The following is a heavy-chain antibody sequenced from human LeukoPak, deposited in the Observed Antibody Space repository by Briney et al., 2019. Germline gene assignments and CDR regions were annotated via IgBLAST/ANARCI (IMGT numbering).Heavy chain of an antibody. V-gene: IGHV1-2*06. D-gene: IGHD1-26*01. Sequence: GASVKVSCKASGYTFTGYYMHWVRQAPGQGLEWMGRINPNSGGTNYAQKFQGRVTMTRGTSISTAYMELSRLRSDDTAVYYCAARGSYASLWFDPWGQGTLVTVSS. CDR1: GYTFTGYY. J-gene: IGHJ5*02. CDR3: AARGSYASLWFDP. CDR2: INPNSGGT.